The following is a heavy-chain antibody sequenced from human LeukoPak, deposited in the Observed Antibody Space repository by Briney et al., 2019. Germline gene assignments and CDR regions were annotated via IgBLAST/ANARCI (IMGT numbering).Heavy chain of an antibody. CDR2: IYYSGST. Sequence: PSETLSLTCTVSGGSISSYYWSWIRQPPGKGLEWIGYIYYSGSTNYNPSLKSRVTMSVDTSKNQFSLKLSSVTAADTAMYYCARDPYCSSNSCYYYYGMDVWGQGTTVTVSS. V-gene: IGHV4-59*12. J-gene: IGHJ6*02. D-gene: IGHD2-2*01. CDR1: GGSISSYY. CDR3: ARDPYCSSNSCYYYYGMDV.